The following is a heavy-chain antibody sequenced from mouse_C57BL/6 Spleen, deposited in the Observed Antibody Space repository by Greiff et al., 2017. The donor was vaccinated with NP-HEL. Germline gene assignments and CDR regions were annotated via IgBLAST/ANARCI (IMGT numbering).Heavy chain of an antibody. CDR3: ARRYYDYDEDYAMDY. Sequence: EVQLQQSGPELVKPGASVKISCKASGYSFTGYYMNWVKQSPEKSLEWIGEINPSTGGTTYNQKFKAKATLTVDKSSSTAYMQLKSLTSEDSAVYYCARRYYDYDEDYAMDYWGQGTSVTVSS. D-gene: IGHD2-4*01. CDR1: GYSFTGYY. V-gene: IGHV1-42*01. J-gene: IGHJ4*01. CDR2: INPSTGGT.